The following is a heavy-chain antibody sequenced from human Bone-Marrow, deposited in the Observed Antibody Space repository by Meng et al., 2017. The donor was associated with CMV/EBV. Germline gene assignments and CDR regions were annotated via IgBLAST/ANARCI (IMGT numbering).Heavy chain of an antibody. CDR1: GFTFSSYW. J-gene: IGHJ3*02. V-gene: IGHV3-74*01. D-gene: IGHD4-17*01. CDR3: AGHDYAYDAFDI. Sequence: GESLKISCAASGFTFSSYWMHWVRQAPGKGLVWVSRINSDGSSTSYADSVKGRFTISRDNAKNSVYLQMHSLRTEDTAVYYCAGHDYAYDAFDIWGQGTKVTVSS. CDR2: INSDGSST.